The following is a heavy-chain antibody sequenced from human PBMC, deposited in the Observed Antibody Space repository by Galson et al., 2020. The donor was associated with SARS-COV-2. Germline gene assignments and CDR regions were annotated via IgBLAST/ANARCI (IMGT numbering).Heavy chain of an antibody. CDR3: SIEGWQGGY. CDR2: IRGDGSET. Sequence: GGSLRLSCEVSGFTLNYFWMSWFRQAPGNWLEWVANIRGDGSETNYADFVKCRFSISRDNAANSWYLRMNSLRVADSVVSYCSIEGWQGGYWGKGTRVTGSS. V-gene: IGHV3-7*01. D-gene: IGHD6-19*01. J-gene: IGHJ4*02. CDR1: GFTLNYFW.